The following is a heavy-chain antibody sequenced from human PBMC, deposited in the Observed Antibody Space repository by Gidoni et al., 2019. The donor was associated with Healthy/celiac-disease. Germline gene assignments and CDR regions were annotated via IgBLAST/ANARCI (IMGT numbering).Heavy chain of an antibody. Sequence: EVQLVESGGGLVHPGGSLRLSCAASGFTVSSNYMSWVRQAPGKGLECVSVIYSGGSTYYADSVKGRFTISRDNSKNTLYLQMNSLRAEDTAVYYCAREGYYGRRLDYWGQGTLVTVSS. CDR2: IYSGGST. D-gene: IGHD4-17*01. CDR3: AREGYYGRRLDY. J-gene: IGHJ4*02. V-gene: IGHV3-66*02. CDR1: GFTVSSNY.